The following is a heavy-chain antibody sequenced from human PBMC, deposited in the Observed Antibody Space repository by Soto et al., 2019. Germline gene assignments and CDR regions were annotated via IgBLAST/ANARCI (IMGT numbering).Heavy chain of an antibody. V-gene: IGHV1-69*08. Sequence: QVQLVQSGAEVKKPGSSVKVSCKASGGTFSSYTISWVRQAPGQGLEWMGRIIPILGIANYAQKFQGRVTITADKSTRPAYMELSSLRSEDTAVYYCARDSGDGFDPWGQGTLVTVSS. J-gene: IGHJ5*02. CDR1: GGTFSSYT. CDR3: ARDSGDGFDP. CDR2: IIPILGIA. D-gene: IGHD2-21*01.